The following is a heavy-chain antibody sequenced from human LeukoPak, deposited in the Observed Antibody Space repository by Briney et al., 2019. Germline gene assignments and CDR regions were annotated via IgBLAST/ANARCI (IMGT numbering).Heavy chain of an antibody. CDR2: ISGSGGST. CDR3: AITRPLRWPSYGTDY. CDR1: GFTFSSYG. D-gene: IGHD4-23*01. J-gene: IGHJ4*02. V-gene: IGHV3-23*01. Sequence: PGGSLRLSCAASGFTFSSYGMHWVRQAPGKGREWVSAISGSGGSTYYADSVKGRFTISRDNYKNMLYLQMNSLRAEDTAVYYCAITRPLRWPSYGTDYWGQGTLVTVSS.